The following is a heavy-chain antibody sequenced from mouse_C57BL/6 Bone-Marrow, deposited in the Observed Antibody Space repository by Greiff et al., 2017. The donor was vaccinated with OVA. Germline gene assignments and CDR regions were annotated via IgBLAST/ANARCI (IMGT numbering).Heavy chain of an antibody. CDR1: GYSITSGYD. CDR2: ISYSGST. Sequence: EVQLVESGPGMVKPSQSLSLTCTVTGYSITSGYDWHWIRHFPGNKLEWMGYISYSGSTNYNPSLKSRISITHDTSKNHFFLKLNSVTTEDTATYYCARGGQLSYYFDYWGQGTTLTVSS. CDR3: ARGGQLSYYFDY. J-gene: IGHJ2*01. V-gene: IGHV3-1*01. D-gene: IGHD3-3*01.